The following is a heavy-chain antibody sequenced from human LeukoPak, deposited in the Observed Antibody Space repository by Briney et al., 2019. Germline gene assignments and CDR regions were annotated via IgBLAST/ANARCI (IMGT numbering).Heavy chain of an antibody. D-gene: IGHD2-8*01. CDR3: ARGVMVYAL. CDR1: GGSISSYY. CDR2: IYYSGST. Sequence: SKTLSLTCTVSGGSISSYYWSWIRQPPGKGLEWIGYIYYSGSTNYNPSLKSRVTISVDTSKNQFSLKLSSVTAADTAVYYCARGVMVYALWGQGTLVTVSS. V-gene: IGHV4-59*01. J-gene: IGHJ4*02.